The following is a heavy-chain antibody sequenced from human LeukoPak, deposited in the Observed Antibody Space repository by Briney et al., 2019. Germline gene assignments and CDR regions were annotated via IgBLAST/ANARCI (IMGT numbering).Heavy chain of an antibody. J-gene: IGHJ5*02. CDR2: INHSGST. Sequence: SETLSLTCAVYGGSFSGYYWSWIRQPPGKGLEWIGEINHSGSTNYNPSLKSRVTISVDTSKNQFSLKLSSVTAADTAVYYCARPGVYNWNVRGSTFWFDPWGQGTLVTVSS. CDR1: GGSFSGYY. V-gene: IGHV4-34*01. CDR3: ARPGVYNWNVRGSTFWFDP. D-gene: IGHD1-20*01.